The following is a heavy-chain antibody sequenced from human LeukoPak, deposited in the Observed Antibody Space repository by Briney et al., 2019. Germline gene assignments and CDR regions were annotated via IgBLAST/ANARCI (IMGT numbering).Heavy chain of an antibody. Sequence: GESLKISCKGSGFSFTSFWIGWVRQMPGKDQEWMGIIYPGDSDTRYSPSFQGQVTISADRSTSTAYLQWSRLKASDTAIYYCARSAADRSTSLYFQHWGQGTLVTVSS. V-gene: IGHV5-51*01. D-gene: IGHD2/OR15-2a*01. CDR1: GFSFTSFW. CDR3: ARSAADRSTSLYFQH. J-gene: IGHJ1*01. CDR2: IYPGDSDT.